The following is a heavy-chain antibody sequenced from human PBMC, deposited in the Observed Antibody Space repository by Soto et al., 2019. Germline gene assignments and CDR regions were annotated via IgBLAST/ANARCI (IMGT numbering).Heavy chain of an antibody. J-gene: IGHJ4*02. CDR2: ISRSSTYT. CDR1: GFTFSDYY. CDR3: ARDRSWDSSGWIDY. Sequence: QVQLVESGGGLVKPGGSLRLSCAASGFTFSDYYMTWIRQAPGKGLAWVSYISRSSTYTNYGDSEKGRFTISRDNAKKSLYLQMNSLRAEDTAVYYCARDRSWDSSGWIDYWGQGTLVTVSS. V-gene: IGHV3-11*05. D-gene: IGHD3-22*01.